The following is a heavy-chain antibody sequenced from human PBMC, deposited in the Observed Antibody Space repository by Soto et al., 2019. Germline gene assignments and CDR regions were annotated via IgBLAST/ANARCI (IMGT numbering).Heavy chain of an antibody. CDR2: IYHSGST. CDR1: GGSILSGGYS. J-gene: IGHJ5*02. Sequence: QLQLQESGSGMVKPSQTLSLTCSVSGGSILSGGYSWSWIRQPPGKGLKWIGYIYHSGSTYYNPSLKSRVTISLDRSKNTFSLKLSSVTDADTAVYDCARVPDRWGQGTLVTVSS. D-gene: IGHD2-2*01. V-gene: IGHV4-30-2*01. CDR3: ARVPDR.